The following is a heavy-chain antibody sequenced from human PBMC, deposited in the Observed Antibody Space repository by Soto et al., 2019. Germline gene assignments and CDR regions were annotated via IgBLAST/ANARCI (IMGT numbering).Heavy chain of an antibody. CDR3: ARHVSVGISPYYYYYMDV. Sequence: KISCKASGYTFTSYCISWVRQTPGKGLEWMGIIYPGDSDTRYSPSFQGQVTISADKSISTAYLQWSSLKASDTAMYYCARHVSVGISPYYYYYMDVWGKGTTVTVS. CDR2: IYPGDSDT. D-gene: IGHD3-10*01. CDR1: GYTFTSYC. J-gene: IGHJ6*03. V-gene: IGHV5-51*01.